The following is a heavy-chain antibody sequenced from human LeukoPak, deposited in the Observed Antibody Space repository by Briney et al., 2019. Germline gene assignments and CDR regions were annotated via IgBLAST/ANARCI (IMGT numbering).Heavy chain of an antibody. J-gene: IGHJ4*02. Sequence: GRSLRLSCAASGFTFSSYGMHWVRQAPGKGLEWVAVISYDGSNKYYADSVKGRFTISRDNSKNTLYLQMNSLRAEDTAVYYCAKPARDWNYKINYWGQGTLVTVSS. CDR3: AKPARDWNYKINY. V-gene: IGHV3-30*18. CDR1: GFTFSSYG. CDR2: ISYDGSNK. D-gene: IGHD1-7*01.